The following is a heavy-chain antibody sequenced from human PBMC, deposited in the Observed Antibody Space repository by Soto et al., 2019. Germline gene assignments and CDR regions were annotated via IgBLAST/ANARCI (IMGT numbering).Heavy chain of an antibody. CDR3: ASSPRPEPSGSYYGIGAFDI. D-gene: IGHD1-26*01. Sequence: GGSLRLSCAASGFTFSSYSMNWVRQAPGKGLEWVSYISSSSSTIYYADSVKGRFTISRDNAKNSLYLQMNSLRAEDTAVYYCASSPRPEPSGSYYGIGAFDIWGQGTMVTVSS. CDR1: GFTFSSYS. CDR2: ISSSSSTI. J-gene: IGHJ3*02. V-gene: IGHV3-48*01.